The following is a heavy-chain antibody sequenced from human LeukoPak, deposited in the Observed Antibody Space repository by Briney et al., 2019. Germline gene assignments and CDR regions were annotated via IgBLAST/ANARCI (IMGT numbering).Heavy chain of an antibody. V-gene: IGHV4-38-2*02. J-gene: IGHJ6*03. CDR1: GYSISSSYY. CDR3: ARERFGLWLGRGEFYYMDV. Sequence: SETLSLTCTVSGYSISSSYYWGWIRQPPGKGLEWIGNIYHSGSTSYNPSLKSRVTMSVDMAKQQFSLRLKCVTAADTAVYYCARERFGLWLGRGEFYYMDVWGKGTTVTVSS. CDR2: IYHSGST. D-gene: IGHD3-10*01.